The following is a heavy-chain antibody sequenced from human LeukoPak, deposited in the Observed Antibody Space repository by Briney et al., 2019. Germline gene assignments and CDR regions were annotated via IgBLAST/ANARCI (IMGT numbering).Heavy chain of an antibody. CDR3: ARDRRSYYFDY. CDR2: IYYSGST. J-gene: IGHJ4*02. V-gene: IGHV4-39*02. CDR1: GGSISSSSYY. Sequence: SETLSLTCTVSGGSISSSSYYWGWIRQPPGKGLEWITSIYYSGSTYYNPSLKSRVTVSVDTSKNQFSLKLSSVTAADTAVYYCARDRRSYYFDYWGQGTLVTVSS.